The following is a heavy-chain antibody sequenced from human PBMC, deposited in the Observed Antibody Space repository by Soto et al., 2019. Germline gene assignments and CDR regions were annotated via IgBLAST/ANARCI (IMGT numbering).Heavy chain of an antibody. J-gene: IGHJ5*02. CDR3: ARSVFP. V-gene: IGHV4-31*03. Sequence: QVQLQESGPGLVKPSQTLSLTCTVSGGSISSGGYYWSWIRPHPGKGLEWIGPIYYSGGTYYQPSLTSRVTRSVDTSKNQFSLKLSSVTAADTAVYYCARSVFPCGQGTLVTVSS. CDR1: GGSISSGGYY. CDR2: IYYSGGT.